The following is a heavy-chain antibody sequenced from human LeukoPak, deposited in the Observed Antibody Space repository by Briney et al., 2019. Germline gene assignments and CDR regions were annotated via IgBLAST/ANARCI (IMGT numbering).Heavy chain of an antibody. Sequence: SETLSLTCTVSGGSISNYYWSWIRQPPGKGLEWIGYIYYSGSTNYNPSLKSRVTISVDTSKNQFSLKLSSVTAADTAVYYCARARGYSYGYDWFDPWGQGTLVTVSS. CDR2: IYYSGST. CDR1: GGSISNYY. J-gene: IGHJ5*02. CDR3: ARARGYSYGYDWFDP. D-gene: IGHD5-18*01. V-gene: IGHV4-59*08.